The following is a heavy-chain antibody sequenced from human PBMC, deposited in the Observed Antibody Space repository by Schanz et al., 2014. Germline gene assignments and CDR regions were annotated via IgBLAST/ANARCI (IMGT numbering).Heavy chain of an antibody. D-gene: IGHD2-2*01. CDR3: AKRCSSTSCSHGAFDI. Sequence: EQVLESGGGFVQPGGSLRLSCATSGFTFSSYWMHWVRQAPGKGLEWVSVIYSDGRTYYGDSVKGRFTISRDNSKNTLYLQMNSLRDEDTAMYYCAKRCSSTSCSHGAFDIWGQGTMVTVSS. CDR1: GFTFSSYW. V-gene: IGHV3-66*01. CDR2: IYSDGRT. J-gene: IGHJ3*02.